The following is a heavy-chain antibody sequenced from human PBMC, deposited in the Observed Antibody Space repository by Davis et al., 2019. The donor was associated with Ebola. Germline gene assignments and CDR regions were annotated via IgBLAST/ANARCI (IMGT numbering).Heavy chain of an antibody. CDR3: AKSQEAVIVPAGPTFDC. V-gene: IGHV3-23*01. CDR1: GFTFSSHA. CDR2: ISRFGATT. Sequence: PGGSLRLSCAASGFTFSSHAMSWVRQVPGKGLEWVSTISRFGATTYYADSVRGRFTISRDDSENTIFLQMKSLRADDSAIYYCAKSQEAVIVPAGPTFDCWGQGALVTVSS. J-gene: IGHJ4*02. D-gene: IGHD2-2*01.